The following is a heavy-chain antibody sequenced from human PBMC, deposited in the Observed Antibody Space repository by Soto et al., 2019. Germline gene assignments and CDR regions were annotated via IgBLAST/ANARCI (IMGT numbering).Heavy chain of an antibody. V-gene: IGHV3-48*01. CDR2: ISSSSSTI. CDR3: AREYCSSTSCHSGGYYYYYMDV. CDR1: GFTFSSYS. D-gene: IGHD2-2*01. Sequence: VQLVESGGGLVQPGGSLRLSCAASGFTFSSYSMNWVRQAPGKGLEWVSYISSSSSTIYYADSVKGRFTISRDNAKNSLYLQMNSLRAEDTAVYYCAREYCSSTSCHSGGYYYYYMDVWGKGTTVTVSS. J-gene: IGHJ6*03.